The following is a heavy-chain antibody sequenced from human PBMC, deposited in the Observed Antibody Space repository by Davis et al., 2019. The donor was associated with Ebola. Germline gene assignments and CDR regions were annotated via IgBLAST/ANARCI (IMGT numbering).Heavy chain of an antibody. CDR1: GGTFSSYA. D-gene: IGHD1-1*01. CDR3: ARTRLERSEDY. V-gene: IGHV1-69*06. J-gene: IGHJ4*02. CDR2: IIPIFGTA. Sequence: AASVKVFCKASGGTFSSYAISWVRQAPGQGLEWMGGIIPIFGTANYAQKFQGRVTITADKSTSTAYMELSSLRAEDTAVYYCARTRLERSEDYWGQGTLVTVSS.